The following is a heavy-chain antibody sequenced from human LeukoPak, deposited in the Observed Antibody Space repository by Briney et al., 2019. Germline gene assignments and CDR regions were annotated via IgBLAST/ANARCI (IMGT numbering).Heavy chain of an antibody. D-gene: IGHD3-9*01. CDR2: ISSSSSYI. Sequence: PGGSLRLSCAASGFTFSSYSMNWVRQAPGKGLDWVSSISSSSSYIYYADSVKGRFTISRDNAKNSLYLQMNSLRAEDTAVYYCARFYDILAQFDYWGQGTLVTVSS. J-gene: IGHJ4*02. V-gene: IGHV3-21*01. CDR3: ARFYDILAQFDY. CDR1: GFTFSSYS.